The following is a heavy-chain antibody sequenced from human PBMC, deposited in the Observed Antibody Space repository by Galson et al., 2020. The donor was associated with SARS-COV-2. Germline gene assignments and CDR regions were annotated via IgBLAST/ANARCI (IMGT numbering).Heavy chain of an antibody. Sequence: GESLKISCAASGFTFSSYEMNWVRKAPGKGLEWVSYISSSGSTIYYADSVKGRFTISRDNAKNSLYLQMNSLRAEDTAVYYCARDYYYGSGSYFYYYYGMDVWGQGTTVTVSS. J-gene: IGHJ6*02. V-gene: IGHV3-48*03. D-gene: IGHD3-10*01. CDR1: GFTFSSYE. CDR2: ISSSGSTI. CDR3: ARDYYYGSGSYFYYYYGMDV.